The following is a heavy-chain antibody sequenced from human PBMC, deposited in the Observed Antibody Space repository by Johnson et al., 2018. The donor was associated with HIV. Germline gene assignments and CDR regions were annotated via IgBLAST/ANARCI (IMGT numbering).Heavy chain of an antibody. J-gene: IGHJ3*02. Sequence: QMQLVESGGGVVQPGTSLRLSCAASGFTFSSYGIHWVRQAPGKGLEWVAFIWHDGRDVYYADSVKCRFPISRDNAKNSLYLQLNSLRAEDTALYYCAKDRDLAAAGTDAFDIWGQGTMVTVSS. V-gene: IGHV3-33*03. CDR2: IWHDGRDV. D-gene: IGHD6-13*01. CDR1: GFTFSSYG. CDR3: AKDRDLAAAGTDAFDI.